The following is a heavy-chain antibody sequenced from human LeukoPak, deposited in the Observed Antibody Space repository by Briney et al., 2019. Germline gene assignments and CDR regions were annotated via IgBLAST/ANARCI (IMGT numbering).Heavy chain of an antibody. D-gene: IGHD2-15*01. CDR2: ISGSGGST. CDR1: GFTFSSYA. J-gene: IGHJ4*02. V-gene: IGHV3-23*01. Sequence: GGSLRLSCAASGFTFSSYAMSWVRQAPGKGLEWVSAISGSGGSTYYADSVKGRFTISRDNSKNTLDLQMNSLRAEDTAVYYCAKGLKGCSGSSCYYFFDFWGQGALITVSS. CDR3: AKGLKGCSGSSCYYFFDF.